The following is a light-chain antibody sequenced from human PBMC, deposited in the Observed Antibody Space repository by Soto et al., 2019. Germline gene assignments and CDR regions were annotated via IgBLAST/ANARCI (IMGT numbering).Light chain of an antibody. J-gene: IGLJ1*01. CDR2: EVT. CDR1: SSDVGYYDY. CDR3: SSYTGISTYV. V-gene: IGLV2-14*01. Sequence: QSALTQPASVSGSLGQSIIISCTGTSSDVGYYDYVSWYQQHPGKAPKLMIYEVTNRPSGVSNRFSGSKSGNTASLTISGLQADDEADYYCSSYTGISTYVFGTGTKLTVL.